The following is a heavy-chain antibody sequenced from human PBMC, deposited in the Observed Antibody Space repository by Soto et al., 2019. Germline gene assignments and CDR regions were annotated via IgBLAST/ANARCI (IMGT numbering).Heavy chain of an antibody. V-gene: IGHV3-48*02. CDR3: ARKYSYDSSGLNDAFDI. D-gene: IGHD3-22*01. J-gene: IGHJ3*02. CDR1: GFTFSGYS. Sequence: PGGSLRLSCAASGFTFSGYSMNWVRQAPGKGLAWVSYISSSSSTIYYADSVKGRFTISRDNAKNSLYLQMNSLRDEDTAVYYCARKYSYDSSGLNDAFDIWGQGTMVTVSS. CDR2: ISSSSSTI.